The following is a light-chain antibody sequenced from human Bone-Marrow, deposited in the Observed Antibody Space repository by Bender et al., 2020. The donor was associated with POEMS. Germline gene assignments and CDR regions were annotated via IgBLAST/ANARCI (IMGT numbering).Light chain of an antibody. V-gene: IGLV3-1*01. CDR1: ALPRTY. CDR3: QAWDTYSVI. J-gene: IGLJ2*01. Sequence: SYELTQPPSVSVSPGQTARITCSGDALPRTYAYWYQQKSGQAPVLVIYQDTKRPSGIPERFSGSNSGNTATLTISGTQAMDEADYYCQAWDTYSVIFGGGTKLTVL. CDR2: QDT.